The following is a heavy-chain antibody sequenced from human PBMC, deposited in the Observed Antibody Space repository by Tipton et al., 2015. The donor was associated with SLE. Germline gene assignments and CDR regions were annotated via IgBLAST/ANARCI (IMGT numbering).Heavy chain of an antibody. CDR1: DFFEFPFRSYP. CDR3: AKLLCSGGRFCYYGMDV. V-gene: IGHV3-21*01. D-gene: IGHD1-26*01. CDR2: ISSGSSHK. Sequence: SLRLSCAASDFFEFPFRSYPMTWVRQAPGKGLEWGSSISSGSSHKHYSDSVKGRFTISRDNSKNTVYLQMNSLRADDTAVYYCAKLLCSGGRFCYYGMDVWGQGTSVTVSS. J-gene: IGHJ6*02.